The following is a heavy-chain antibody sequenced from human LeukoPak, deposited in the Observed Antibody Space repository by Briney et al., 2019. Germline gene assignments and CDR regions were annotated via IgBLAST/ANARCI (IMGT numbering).Heavy chain of an antibody. Sequence: GGSLRLSCTASGFTVSSIYMSWVRQAPGKGLEWVSIIYRGGTTYYADSVKGRFAVSRDNSKNTLYLQMNSLRAEDTAVYYCARYDFWSGSPYYFDYWGQGTLVTVSS. V-gene: IGHV3-53*01. CDR1: GFTVSSIY. CDR2: IYRGGTT. J-gene: IGHJ4*02. D-gene: IGHD3-3*01. CDR3: ARYDFWSGSPYYFDY.